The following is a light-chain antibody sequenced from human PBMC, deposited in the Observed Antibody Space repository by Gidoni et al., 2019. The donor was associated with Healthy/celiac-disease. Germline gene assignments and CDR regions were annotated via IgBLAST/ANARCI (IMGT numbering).Light chain of an antibody. V-gene: IGKV1-33*01. CDR2: DAS. J-gene: IGKJ3*01. CDR1: QDISNY. Sequence: DIQMTQSPSSLSASVGDRVTITCQASQDISNYLNWYQQKPGKAPKLLIYDASNLEKGFPSRFSGSGSGTDFTFTISSLQPEDIATYYCQQYDNLPGFGPGTKVDIK. CDR3: QQYDNLPG.